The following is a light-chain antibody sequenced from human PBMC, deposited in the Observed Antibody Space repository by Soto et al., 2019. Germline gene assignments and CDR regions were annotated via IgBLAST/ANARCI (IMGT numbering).Light chain of an antibody. V-gene: IGKV3-20*01. Sequence: EIVLTQSPGTLSLSPGQRATLSCRTSQTLTSSYLAWYQQKPGQAPSLLIYGASTRVTAFPDRFNGRGFGTHITPTISSVEPDDWAVDSSKQYVELSISFGKGTKLAIK. CDR1: QTLTSSY. J-gene: IGKJ2*01. CDR2: GAS. CDR3: KQYVELSIS.